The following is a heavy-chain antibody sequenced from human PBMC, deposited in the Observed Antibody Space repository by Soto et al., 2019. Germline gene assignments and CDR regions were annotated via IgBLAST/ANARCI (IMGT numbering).Heavy chain of an antibody. CDR1: GFTFSSYA. CDR2: ISGSGGST. J-gene: IGHJ3*02. V-gene: IGHV3-23*01. CDR3: AKLGVSIVVVTDSDPWHAFDI. D-gene: IGHD2-21*02. Sequence: VSLRLACAASGFTFSSYAMSWVRQAPGKGLEWVSAISGSGGSTYYADSVKGRFTISRDNSKNTLYLQMNSLRAEDTAVYYCAKLGVSIVVVTDSDPWHAFDIWGQGTMVTVSS.